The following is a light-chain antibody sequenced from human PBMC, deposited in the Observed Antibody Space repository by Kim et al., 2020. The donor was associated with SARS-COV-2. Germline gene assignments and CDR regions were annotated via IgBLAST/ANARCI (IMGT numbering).Light chain of an antibody. Sequence: DIQMTQSPSSLSASIGDRVTITCRASQSISRHFNWYQKRPGEAPKLLIYGASNLQSGVPSRFSGSGSGTDFTLTISSLQPEDFATYYCQQSYSSPPTFGQGTKVDIK. J-gene: IGKJ1*01. CDR2: GAS. V-gene: IGKV1-39*01. CDR3: QQSYSSPPT. CDR1: QSISRH.